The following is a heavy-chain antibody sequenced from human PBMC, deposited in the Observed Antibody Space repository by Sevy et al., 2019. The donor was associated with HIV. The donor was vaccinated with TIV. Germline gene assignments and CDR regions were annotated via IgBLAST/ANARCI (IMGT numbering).Heavy chain of an antibody. V-gene: IGHV5-51*01. Sequence: GESLKISCKGSGYSFTTYWIGWVRQMPGKDLEWIGIIYPSDSEIRCSPPFQGKVTISADKSISTAYLQWSRLKASDSAVYYCVIGGRDSYVRYNDWHADYWGQGTLVTVSS. CDR2: IYPSDSEI. CDR3: VIGGRDSYVRYNDWHADY. CDR1: GYSFTTYW. D-gene: IGHD3-9*01. J-gene: IGHJ4*02.